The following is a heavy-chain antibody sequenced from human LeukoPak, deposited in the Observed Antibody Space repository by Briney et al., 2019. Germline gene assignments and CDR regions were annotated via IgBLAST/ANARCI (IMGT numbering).Heavy chain of an antibody. CDR2: IDWYDDK. J-gene: IGHJ4*02. D-gene: IGHD2-2*02. V-gene: IGHV2-70*04. CDR1: GLSLSTSGMR. CDR3: ARAPLGVRDTYYFDY. Sequence: SGPTLVNPTQTLTLTCTFSGLSLSTSGMRVSWIRQPPWKALEWLARIDWYDDKFYSTSLKTRLTISKDTSKNQVVLTMTNMDPVDTATYYCARAPLGVRDTYYFDYWGQGTLVTVSS.